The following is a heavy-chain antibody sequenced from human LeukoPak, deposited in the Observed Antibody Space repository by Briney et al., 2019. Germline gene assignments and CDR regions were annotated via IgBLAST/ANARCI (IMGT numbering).Heavy chain of an antibody. J-gene: IGHJ4*02. Sequence: KPGGSLRLSCEASGFTFSDYYMSWIRQAPGKGLEWVSYISSSSSTIYYADSVKGRFTISRDNAKNSLYLQMNSLRDEDTAVYYCARGRYYDSSGSHSSYFDYWGQGTLVTVSS. D-gene: IGHD3-22*01. V-gene: IGHV3-11*04. CDR3: ARGRYYDSSGSHSSYFDY. CDR1: GFTFSDYY. CDR2: ISSSSSTI.